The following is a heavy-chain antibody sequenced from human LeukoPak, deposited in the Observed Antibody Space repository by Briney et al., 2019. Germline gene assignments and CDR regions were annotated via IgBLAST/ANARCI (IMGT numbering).Heavy chain of an antibody. D-gene: IGHD2-21*01. V-gene: IGHV3-23*01. CDR2: TSSSDAGT. CDR3: AKAPVTSCRGAYCYPFDS. CDR1: GFTLSTYA. Sequence: PGASLRLSCAASGFTLSTYAMSWVRQTPGKGLEWVAATSSSDAGTYHADSVRGRFTISRDNSKNTLYLQMNSLRAEDVAVYFCAKAPVTSCRGAYCYPFDSWGQGTLVTVSS. J-gene: IGHJ4*02.